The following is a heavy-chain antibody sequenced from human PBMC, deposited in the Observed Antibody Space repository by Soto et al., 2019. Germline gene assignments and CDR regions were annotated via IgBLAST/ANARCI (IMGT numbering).Heavy chain of an antibody. CDR3: AREVNVPADADAFDI. J-gene: IGHJ3*02. Sequence: QVQLQESGPGLVNPSQTLSLTCTVSGGSISNDNYFWSWIRQHPGKGLEWIGYIHYSGSAYYNPSLRGRVIILVDTTKNQFSMKLTSVTAADTAMYYCAREVNVPADADAFDIWGQGTMVTVSS. CDR2: IHYSGSA. D-gene: IGHD2-2*01. CDR1: GGSISNDNYF. V-gene: IGHV4-31*03.